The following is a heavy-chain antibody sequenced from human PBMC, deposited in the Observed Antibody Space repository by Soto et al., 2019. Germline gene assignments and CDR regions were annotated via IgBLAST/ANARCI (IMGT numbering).Heavy chain of an antibody. CDR1: GFTFDDYA. V-gene: IGHV3-9*01. CDR3: ALTTITDY. D-gene: IGHD4-17*01. Sequence: DVQLVESGGGLVQPGRSLRLSCAASGFTFDDYAMHWVRQAPGKGLEWVSGISWNSGSIGYADSVKGRFTISRDNAKNSLYLQMNSLRAEDTALYYCALTTITDYWGQGTLVTVSS. J-gene: IGHJ4*02. CDR2: ISWNSGSI.